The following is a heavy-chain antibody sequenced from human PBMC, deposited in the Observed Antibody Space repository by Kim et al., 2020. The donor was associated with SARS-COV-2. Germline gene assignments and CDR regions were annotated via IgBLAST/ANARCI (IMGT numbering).Heavy chain of an antibody. Sequence: SETLSLTSTVSGGSISSGGYYWSWIRQHPGKGLEWIGYIYYSGSTYYNPSLKSRVTISVDTSKNQFSLKLSSVTAADTAVYYCARAPGQWLAGGDYWFDPWGQGTLVTVSS. CDR3: ARAPGQWLAGGDYWFDP. CDR1: GGSISSGGYY. CDR2: IYYSGST. V-gene: IGHV4-31*03. J-gene: IGHJ5*02. D-gene: IGHD6-19*01.